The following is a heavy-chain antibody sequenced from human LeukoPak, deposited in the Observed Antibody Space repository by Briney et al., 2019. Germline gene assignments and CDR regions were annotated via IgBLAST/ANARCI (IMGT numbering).Heavy chain of an antibody. V-gene: IGHV4-39*07. CDR1: DASINNWTYY. CDR3: ASTRGGAFDI. CDR2: FYFGGST. J-gene: IGHJ3*02. D-gene: IGHD2-15*01. Sequence: SETLSLTCSGSDASINNWTYYWGWIRQPPGKGLEWIGSFYFGGSTYYNPSLKGRVTISEDTSKNQFSLKLSSVTAADTAVYYCASTRGGAFDIWGQGTMVTVSS.